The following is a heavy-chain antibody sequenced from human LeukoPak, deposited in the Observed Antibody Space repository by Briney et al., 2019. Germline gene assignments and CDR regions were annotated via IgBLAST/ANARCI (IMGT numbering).Heavy chain of an antibody. D-gene: IGHD3-16*01. CDR3: ARGGGGMRIYGKNWFDP. CDR1: GGSISGYY. Sequence: PSETLSLTCTVSGGSISGYYWSWIRQPPGKGLEWIGYIYYSGSTNYNPSLKSRVTISVDTSKNQFSLKLSSVTAADTAVYYCARGGGGMRIYGKNWFDPWGQGTLVTVSS. CDR2: IYYSGST. J-gene: IGHJ5*02. V-gene: IGHV4-59*12.